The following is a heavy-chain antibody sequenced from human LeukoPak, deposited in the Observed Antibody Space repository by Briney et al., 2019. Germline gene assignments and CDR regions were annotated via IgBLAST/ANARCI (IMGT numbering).Heavy chain of an antibody. D-gene: IGHD3-22*01. J-gene: IGHJ4*02. V-gene: IGHV4-34*01. CDR1: GGSFSGYY. CDR2: INHSGST. CDR3: ARLSTMIVVENDY. Sequence: PSETLSLTCAVYGGSFSGYYWSWIRQPPGKGLEWIGEINHSGSTNYNPSLKSRVTISVDTSKNQFSLKLSSVTAADTAVYYCARLSTMIVVENDYGGQGTLVTVSS.